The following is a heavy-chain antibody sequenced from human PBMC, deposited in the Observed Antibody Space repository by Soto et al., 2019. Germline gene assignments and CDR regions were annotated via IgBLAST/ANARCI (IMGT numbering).Heavy chain of an antibody. CDR3: ARDPVAGTYFDY. CDR1: GYTFTSYG. J-gene: IGHJ4*02. V-gene: IGHV1-18*01. D-gene: IGHD6-19*01. CDR2: INAYNGNT. Sequence: QVQLVQSGAEVKKPGASVKVSCKASGYTFTSYGISWVRQAPGQGLEWMGWINAYNGNTNYAQKRQGRVTMTTDTSPSTASMALRSLRSDDTAVYYCARDPVAGTYFDYWGQGALVTVSS.